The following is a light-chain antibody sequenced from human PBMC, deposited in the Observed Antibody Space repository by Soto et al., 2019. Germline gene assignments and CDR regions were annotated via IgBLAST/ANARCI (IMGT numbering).Light chain of an antibody. V-gene: IGKV2-28*01. CDR2: LGS. CDR1: RSLLRNGKNY. CDR3: MQALQTPLT. Sequence: DIVMTQSPLSLPVAPGEPASISCRSSRSLLRNGKNYLTWYLQKPGQSPQLLIYLGSNRASGVPDRFSGSASGTDFTLIFSMLEADDVGIYYCMQALQTPLTFGGGTKVDIK. J-gene: IGKJ4*01.